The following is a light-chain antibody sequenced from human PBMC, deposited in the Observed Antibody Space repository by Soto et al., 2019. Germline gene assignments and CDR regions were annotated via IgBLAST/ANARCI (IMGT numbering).Light chain of an antibody. CDR3: SSYTSSSLYV. V-gene: IGLV2-14*03. CDR2: DVS. J-gene: IGLJ1*01. CDR1: SSDVGGYDY. Sequence: QSALTQPASVSGSPGQSITISCTGTSSDVGGYDYVSWYQHHPGKAPKLMIYDVSNRPSGVSNRFSGSKSGNTASLTISGLQAEDEDDYYCSSYTSSSLYVFGPGTKVTV.